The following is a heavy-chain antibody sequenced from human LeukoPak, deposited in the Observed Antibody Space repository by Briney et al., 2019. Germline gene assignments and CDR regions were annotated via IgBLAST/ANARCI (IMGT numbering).Heavy chain of an antibody. Sequence: GASVKVSCKASGYTFTGYYIHWVRQAPGKGLEWMGWISGYNGNTNYAQKLQGRVTMTTDTSTSTVYMELRSLRSDDTAVYYCARDLKMGYSSGRYSWGTGSSNDYWGQGTLVTVSS. CDR1: GYTFTGYY. D-gene: IGHD6-19*01. J-gene: IGHJ4*02. CDR3: ARDLKMGYSSGRYSWGTGSSNDY. CDR2: ISGYNGNT. V-gene: IGHV1-18*04.